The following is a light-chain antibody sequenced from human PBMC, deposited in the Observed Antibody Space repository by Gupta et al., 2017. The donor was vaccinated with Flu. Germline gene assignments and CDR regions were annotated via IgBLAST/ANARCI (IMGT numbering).Light chain of an antibody. CDR1: QSISSY. V-gene: IGKV1-39*01. Sequence: DIQMTQSPSSLSASVGDRVTITCRASQSISSYLNWYQQKPRKAPKLLIYAASSLQRGVPSRFSGSGAGTDFTLTISSRQPEDFATYYCQQRYSNHRALTFGGGTKVEIK. CDR2: AAS. CDR3: QQRYSNHRALT. J-gene: IGKJ4*01.